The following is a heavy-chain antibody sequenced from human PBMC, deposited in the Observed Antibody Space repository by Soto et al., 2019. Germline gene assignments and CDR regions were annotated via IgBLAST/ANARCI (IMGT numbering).Heavy chain of an antibody. CDR1: GGTFNNYP. D-gene: IGHD2-8*01. J-gene: IGHJ4*02. CDR2: SIPIFGTA. V-gene: IGHV1-69*01. Sequence: QVQLVQSGAEVKKPGSSVKVSCKASGGTFNNYPITWVRQAPGEGLEWMGGSIPIFGTANYAQKFQGRVTISVDESTSTAYMELSSLRSEDTAVYYCASEDCTNTNCLKGFHYWGQGTTVTVSS. CDR3: ASEDCTNTNCLKGFHY.